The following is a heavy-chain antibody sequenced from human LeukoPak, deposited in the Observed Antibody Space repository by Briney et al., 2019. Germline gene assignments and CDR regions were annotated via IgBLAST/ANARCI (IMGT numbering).Heavy chain of an antibody. D-gene: IGHD1-26*01. CDR3: ARDPGIVGALDYFDY. J-gene: IGHJ4*02. Sequence: GGSLRLSCAASGFTFSSYAMHWVRQAPGKGLEWVAVISYDGSNKYYADSVKGRFTISRDNSKNTLYLQMNSLRAEDTAVYYCARDPGIVGALDYFDYWGQGTLVTVSS. V-gene: IGHV3-30-3*01. CDR2: ISYDGSNK. CDR1: GFTFSSYA.